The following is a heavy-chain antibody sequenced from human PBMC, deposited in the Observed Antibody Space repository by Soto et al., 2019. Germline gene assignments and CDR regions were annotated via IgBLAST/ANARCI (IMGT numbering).Heavy chain of an antibody. CDR2: ISGSGGST. CDR1: GFTFSSYA. CDR3: ERKYYYDSRGTIDY. V-gene: IGHV3-23*01. Sequence: GGSLRLSCAASGFTFSSYAMSWVRQAPGKGLEWVSAISGSGGSTYYADSVKGRFTISRDNSKNTLYLHMNSLRAEDTAVYYYERKYYYDSRGTIDYGGQGPLATAPS. J-gene: IGHJ4*02. D-gene: IGHD3-22*01.